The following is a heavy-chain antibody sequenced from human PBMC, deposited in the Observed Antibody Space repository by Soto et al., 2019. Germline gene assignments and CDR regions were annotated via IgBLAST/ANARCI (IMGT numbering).Heavy chain of an antibody. J-gene: IGHJ6*02. CDR1: GGTFSSYA. Sequence: SVKVSCKASGGTFSSYAISWVRRAPGQGLEWMGGIIPIFGTANYAQKFQGRVTITADESTSTAYMELSSLRSEDTAVYYCARAARLQAHYYYGMDVWGQGTTVTVSS. V-gene: IGHV1-69*13. CDR3: ARAARLQAHYYYGMDV. D-gene: IGHD4-4*01. CDR2: IIPIFGTA.